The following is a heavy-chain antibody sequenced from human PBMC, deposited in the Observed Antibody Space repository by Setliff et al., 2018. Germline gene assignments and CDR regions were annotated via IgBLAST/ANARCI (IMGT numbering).Heavy chain of an antibody. CDR2: INPNSGGT. CDR3: ARRRRIPYFENFFDN. V-gene: IGHV1-2*02. D-gene: IGHD2-21*01. J-gene: IGHJ4*01. CDR1: GYTFTGQY. Sequence: ASVKVSCKASGYTFTGQYMHWVRQAPGQGLEWMGWINPNSGGTNYAQKFQGRVTMTRDTSISTAYMELSRLRSDDTAVYYCARRRRIPYFENFFDNWGQGTLVTVSS.